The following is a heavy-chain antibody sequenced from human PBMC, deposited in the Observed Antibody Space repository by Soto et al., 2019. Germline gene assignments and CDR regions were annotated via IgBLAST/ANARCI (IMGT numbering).Heavy chain of an antibody. J-gene: IGHJ5*02. CDR2: ISPGSRYP. D-gene: IGHD2-15*01. V-gene: IGHV3-11*06. CDR3: VRGGGGGLFDP. Sequence: GGSLRLSCAGSGFTFGDSYMSWIRQAPGKGLEWLSYISPGSRYPAYADSVKGRFTTSRDNAKRSLYLQMMSLTAEDTAIYYCVRGGGGGLFDPWGQGTMVTVSS. CDR1: GFTFGDSY.